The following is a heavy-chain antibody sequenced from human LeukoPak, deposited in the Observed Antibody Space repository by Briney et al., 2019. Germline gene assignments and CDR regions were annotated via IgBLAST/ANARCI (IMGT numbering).Heavy chain of an antibody. CDR1: GGSCDDYY. CDR3: ARGRDRSKAGDH. Sequence: SETLSLTCDVSGGSCDDYYCSWIRQPPGKGLEWIGEIHPHGIFYYNSSLMSRVTISTDTSKSQFSLRLTSVTAADTAFYYCARGRDRSKAGDHWGQGSLVTVSS. V-gene: IGHV4-34*01. J-gene: IGHJ4*02. D-gene: IGHD5-24*01. CDR2: IHPHGIF.